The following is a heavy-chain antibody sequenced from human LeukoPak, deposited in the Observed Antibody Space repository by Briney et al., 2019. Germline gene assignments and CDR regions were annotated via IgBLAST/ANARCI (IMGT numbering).Heavy chain of an antibody. CDR1: GGSISSGSYY. Sequence: SETLSLTCTVSGGSISSGSYYWSWIRQPAGKGLEWLGRIYTSGSTNYNPSLKSRVTISVDTSKNQFSLKLSSVTAADTAVYYCARGYGDYRPLDYWGQGTLVTVSS. CDR2: IYTSGST. V-gene: IGHV4-61*02. J-gene: IGHJ4*02. D-gene: IGHD4-17*01. CDR3: ARGYGDYRPLDY.